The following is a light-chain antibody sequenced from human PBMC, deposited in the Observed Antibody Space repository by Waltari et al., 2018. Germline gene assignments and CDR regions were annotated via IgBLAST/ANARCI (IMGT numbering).Light chain of an antibody. Sequence: WCQQRHGQAPFLLMYKDTWRPSGIPERFSGSSSGTTVTLTISGAQADDEADYYCRSAYNSGTGVFGGGTKLTVL. CDR2: KDT. V-gene: IGLV3-25*03. J-gene: IGLJ3*02. CDR3: RSAYNSGTGV.